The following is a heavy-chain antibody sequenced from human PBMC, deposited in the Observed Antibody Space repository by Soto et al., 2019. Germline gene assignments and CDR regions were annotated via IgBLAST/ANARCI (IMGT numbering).Heavy chain of an antibody. J-gene: IGHJ6*02. D-gene: IGHD5-18*01. CDR1: GYNFATDW. V-gene: IGHV5-51*01. Sequence: PGESLKISCKGSGYNFATDWIGWVRQMPGKGLECMGIIYPADSDTRYSPSFQGQVTISADKSISTAYLQWSSLKASDTAMYYCXRYWHSYSLNYYRGMDVWGQGTTVTVSS. CDR2: IYPADSDT. CDR3: XRYWHSYSLNYYRGMDV.